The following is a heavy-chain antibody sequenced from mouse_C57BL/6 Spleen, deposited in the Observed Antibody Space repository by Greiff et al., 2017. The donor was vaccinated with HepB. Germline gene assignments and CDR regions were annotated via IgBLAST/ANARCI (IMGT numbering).Heavy chain of an antibody. CDR2: IDPSDSYT. CDR3: ARSATMVTTSVFAY. J-gene: IGHJ2*01. CDR1: GYTFTSYW. Sequence: QVQLQQPGAELVRPGTSVKLSCKASGYTFTSYWMHWVKQRPGQGLEWIGVIDPSDSYTNYNQKFKGKATLTVDTSSSTAYMQLSSLTSEDSAVYYCARSATMVTTSVFAYWGQGTTLTVSS. V-gene: IGHV1-59*01. D-gene: IGHD2-2*01.